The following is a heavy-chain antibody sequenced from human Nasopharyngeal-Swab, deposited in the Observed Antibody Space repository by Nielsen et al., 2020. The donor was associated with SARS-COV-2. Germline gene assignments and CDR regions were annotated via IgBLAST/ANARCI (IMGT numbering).Heavy chain of an antibody. J-gene: IGHJ6*02. CDR2: ISQYDTYK. D-gene: IGHD6-13*01. CDR3: ARHSGDRWYSAMDF. V-gene: IGHV1-18*01. Sequence: WVRQAPGQGLEWMGWISQYDTYKNYAQKFQGRLTMTTDTSTNTADMELRSLRSDDTGLYCCARHSGDRWYSAMDFWGQGITVTVSS.